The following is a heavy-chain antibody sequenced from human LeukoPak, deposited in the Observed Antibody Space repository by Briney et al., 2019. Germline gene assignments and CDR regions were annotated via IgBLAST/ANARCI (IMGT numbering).Heavy chain of an antibody. CDR2: ISYDGSNK. CDR3: AGVDTVVSYFDY. CDR1: GFTFSSYA. J-gene: IGHJ4*02. D-gene: IGHD4-23*01. Sequence: GRSLRLSCAASGFTFSSYAMHWVRQAPGKGLEWVAVISYDGSNKYYADSVKGRFTISRDNSKNTPYLQMNSLRAEDTAVYYCAGVDTVVSYFDYWGQGTLVTVSS. V-gene: IGHV3-30-3*01.